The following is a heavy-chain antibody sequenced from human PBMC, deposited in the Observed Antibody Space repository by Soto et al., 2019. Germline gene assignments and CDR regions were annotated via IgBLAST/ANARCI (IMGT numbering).Heavy chain of an antibody. J-gene: IGHJ6*02. CDR2: IIPIFGTV. CDR3: AKGAVAGTPTSYYYYGMDV. D-gene: IGHD6-19*01. V-gene: IGHV1-69*05. Sequence: QVQLLQSGAEVKKPGSSVRVSCEASGGTFRTYAISWVRQAPGQGLEWMGEIIPIFGTVNYAQKFQGRLTITSDESTTTGYMDLRSLRSEDTAVYYCAKGAVAGTPTSYYYYGMDVWGQGATVTVSS. CDR1: GGTFRTYA.